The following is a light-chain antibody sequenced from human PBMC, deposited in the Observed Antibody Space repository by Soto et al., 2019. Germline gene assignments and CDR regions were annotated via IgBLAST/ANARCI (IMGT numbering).Light chain of an antibody. CDR3: QQYNNWPRST. J-gene: IGKJ3*01. V-gene: IGKV3-15*01. CDR1: QSVSSN. Sequence: EIVMTQSPATLSVSPGERATLSCRASQSVSSNLAWYQQKPGQAPRLLIYGASTRATGIPARFSGSGSGTEFTLTIGSLQSEDFAVYYCQQYNNWPRSTFGPGTKVDIK. CDR2: GAS.